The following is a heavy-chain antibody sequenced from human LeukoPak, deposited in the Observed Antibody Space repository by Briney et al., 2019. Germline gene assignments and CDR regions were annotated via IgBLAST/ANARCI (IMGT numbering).Heavy chain of an antibody. CDR1: GYTFTTYG. D-gene: IGHD6-13*01. CDR3: ARDHSSSCQLLDY. V-gene: IGHV1-18*01. J-gene: IGHJ4*02. Sequence: GESLKISCKASGYTFTTYGVTWVRQAPRQGLEWMGWISAYNGDTNYAQKFQDRFTMTTDTSTNTAYMELRSLRSDDTAVYYCARDHSSSCQLLDYWGQGTLVTVSS. CDR2: ISAYNGDT.